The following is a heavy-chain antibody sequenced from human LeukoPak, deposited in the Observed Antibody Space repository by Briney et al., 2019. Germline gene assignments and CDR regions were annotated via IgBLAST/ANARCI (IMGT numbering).Heavy chain of an antibody. CDR3: AKRGVVIRVILVGFHKEAYYFDS. CDR1: GITLSNYG. V-gene: IGHV3-23*01. D-gene: IGHD3-22*01. J-gene: IGHJ4*02. CDR2: ISDTGGRT. Sequence: GGSLRLSCAVSGITLSNYGMTWVSQAPGKGLEWVAGISDTGGRTNYADSVKGRFTISRDNPKNTLYLQMNSLRAEDTAVYFCAKRGVVIRVILVGFHKEAYYFDSWGQGALVTVSS.